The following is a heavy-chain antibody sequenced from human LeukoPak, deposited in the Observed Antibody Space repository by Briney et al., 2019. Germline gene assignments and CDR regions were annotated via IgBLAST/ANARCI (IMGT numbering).Heavy chain of an antibody. V-gene: IGHV4-39*01. CDR2: IYYSGST. D-gene: IGHD1-26*01. J-gene: IGHJ4*02. CDR1: GGSISSSNYY. Sequence: SETLSLTCTVSGGSISSSNYYWGWIRQPPGKGLEWIGSIYYSGSTYYNPSLKSRVTISVDTSKNQFSPKLSSVTAADTAVYYCARQRKGTVGATSLDYWGQGTLVTVSS. CDR3: ARQRKGTVGATSLDY.